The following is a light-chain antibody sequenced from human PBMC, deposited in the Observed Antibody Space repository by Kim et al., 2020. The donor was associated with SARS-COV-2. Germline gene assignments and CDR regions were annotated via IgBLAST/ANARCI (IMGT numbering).Light chain of an antibody. CDR2: GAS. V-gene: IGKV3-15*01. CDR1: RGGRSN. Sequence: SAGEEVTLASWARRGGRSNLAWYQQKSGQAPRLLIYGASSRATGTPGRFSGSGSGTDFTLTIDSLQSEDVAVYFCQQYNDWPPLTFGGGTKVDIK. J-gene: IGKJ4*01. CDR3: QQYNDWPPLT.